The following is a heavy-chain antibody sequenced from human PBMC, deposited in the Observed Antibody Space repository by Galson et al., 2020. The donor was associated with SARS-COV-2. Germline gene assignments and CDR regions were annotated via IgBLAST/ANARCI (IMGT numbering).Heavy chain of an antibody. D-gene: IGHD3-16*01. Sequence: ASVKVSCKASGYTFTGYYMHWVRQAPGQGLEWMGWINPNSGGTNYAQKFQGRVTMTRDTSISTAYMELSRLRSDDTAVYYCARAGRGTTYYCYGMDVWGQWTTVTVAS. CDR1: GYTFTGYY. V-gene: IGHV1-2*02. CDR3: ARAGRGTTYYCYGMDV. CDR2: INPNSGGT. J-gene: IGHJ6*02.